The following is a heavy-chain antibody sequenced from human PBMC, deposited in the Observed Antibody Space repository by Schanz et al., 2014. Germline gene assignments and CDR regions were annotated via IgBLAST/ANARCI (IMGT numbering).Heavy chain of an antibody. CDR3: ASADYTNYFDY. CDR1: GFIFSNYG. CDR2: IRYDGSDK. D-gene: IGHD4-4*01. V-gene: IGHV3-30*02. J-gene: IGHJ4*02. Sequence: VQLVESGGGLVQPGGSLRLSCAASGFIFSNYGMHWVRQGPGKGLEWLAFIRYDGSDKYYVDSVKGRFTISRDNSKNTVFLQMNSLRGEDTAVYYCASADYTNYFDYWGQGTLVTVSS.